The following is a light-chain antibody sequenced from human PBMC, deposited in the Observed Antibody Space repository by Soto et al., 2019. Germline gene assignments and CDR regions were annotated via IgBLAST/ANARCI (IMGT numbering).Light chain of an antibody. V-gene: IGLV2-23*02. CDR2: EVN. CDR3: CSYAGSRWM. J-gene: IGLJ3*02. CDR1: TDDIGNFNL. Sequence: QSALTQPASVSGSPGQSITVSCTGSTDDIGNFNLVSWYQQFPGKAPKLFVYEVNKRPLGVSDRFAGSKSGNTASLTISGLQAEDEADYHCCSYAGSRWMFGGGTKVTVL.